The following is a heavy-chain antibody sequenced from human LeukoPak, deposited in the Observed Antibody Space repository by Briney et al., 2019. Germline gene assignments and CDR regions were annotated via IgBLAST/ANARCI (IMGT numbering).Heavy chain of an antibody. D-gene: IGHD3-3*01. CDR1: GFTFDDYG. CDR2: INWNGGST. Sequence: PGGSLRLSCAAPGFTFDDYGMSWVRQAPGKGLEWVSGINWNGGSTGYADSVKGRFTISRDNAKNSLYLQMNSLRAEDTALYYCARDTRTTIFGVVSYYMDVWGKGTTVTVS. V-gene: IGHV3-20*04. CDR3: ARDTRTTIFGVVSYYMDV. J-gene: IGHJ6*03.